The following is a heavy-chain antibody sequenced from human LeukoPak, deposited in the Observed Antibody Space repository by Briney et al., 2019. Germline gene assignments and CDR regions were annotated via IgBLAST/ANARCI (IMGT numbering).Heavy chain of an antibody. CDR3: VSGTYYTDAFDI. CDR1: GFTFSRYW. D-gene: IGHD3-10*01. Sequence: GGSLRLSCAASGFTFSRYWMSWVRQAPGKGLEWVVNIKQDGSEKNYVDSVKGRFTISRDNAKNSLYLQMNSLRAEDTAVYYCVSGTYYTDAFDIWGQGTMVTVSS. CDR2: IKQDGSEK. V-gene: IGHV3-7*02. J-gene: IGHJ3*02.